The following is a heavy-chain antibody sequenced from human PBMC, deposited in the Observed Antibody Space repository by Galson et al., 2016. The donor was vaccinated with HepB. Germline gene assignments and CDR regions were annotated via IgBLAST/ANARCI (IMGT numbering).Heavy chain of an antibody. CDR2: LSAYNGNT. J-gene: IGHJ4*02. CDR1: GYTFTNYG. CDR3: AREGGYFDWLPYDY. Sequence: QSGAEVKKPGESLKISCKASGYTFTNYGISWVRQAPGQGLEWMGWLSAYNGNTNYAQKLQGRVTMTTESSTSTVYMELRSLRSHDTAVYYCAREGGYFDWLPYDYWGQGTLVSVSS. D-gene: IGHD3-9*01. V-gene: IGHV1-18*01.